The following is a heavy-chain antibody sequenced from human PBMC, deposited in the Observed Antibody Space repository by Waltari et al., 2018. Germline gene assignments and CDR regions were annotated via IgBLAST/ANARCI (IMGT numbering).Heavy chain of an antibody. CDR3: ARGVSLLGLNS. J-gene: IGHJ5*02. D-gene: IGHD3-16*01. CDR1: GFSLTTTEVA. V-gene: IGHV2-5*01. CDR2: VHWNDSQ. Sequence: QITLTASGPTLVKPTQTLTLTCTFSGFSLTTTEVAVAWFRQPPGKALEFLALVHWNDSQRYSPFLQNRLSITNDTSENQEVLTMTNMDTVDTGTYVCARGVSLLGLNSWGQGTLVTVSS.